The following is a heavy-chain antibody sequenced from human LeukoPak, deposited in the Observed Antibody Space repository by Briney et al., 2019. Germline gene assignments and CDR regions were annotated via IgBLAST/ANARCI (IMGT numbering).Heavy chain of an antibody. CDR1: GFTFSSYG. CDR2: ITQSGST. V-gene: IGHV4-34*01. D-gene: IGHD2-15*01. Sequence: GSLRLSCAASGFTFSSYGMSWVRQPPGKGLEWIGEITQSGSTNYNPSLKSRVTISIDTSKNQFSLKLSSVTAADTAVYYCARRRGGSCYGYWGQGTLVTVSS. J-gene: IGHJ4*02. CDR3: ARRRGGSCYGY.